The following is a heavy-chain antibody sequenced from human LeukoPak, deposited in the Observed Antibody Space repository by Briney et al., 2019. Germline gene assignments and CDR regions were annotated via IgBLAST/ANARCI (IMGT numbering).Heavy chain of an antibody. Sequence: ASVKVSCKASGYTFTSYGISWVRQAPGQGLEWMGWISAYNGNTNYAQKLQGRVTMTTDTSTSTAYMELRSLRSDDTAVYYCARNSLYGSGEAGYFDYWGQGTLVTVSS. V-gene: IGHV1-18*01. D-gene: IGHD3-10*01. CDR3: ARNSLYGSGEAGYFDY. CDR2: ISAYNGNT. J-gene: IGHJ4*02. CDR1: GYTFTSYG.